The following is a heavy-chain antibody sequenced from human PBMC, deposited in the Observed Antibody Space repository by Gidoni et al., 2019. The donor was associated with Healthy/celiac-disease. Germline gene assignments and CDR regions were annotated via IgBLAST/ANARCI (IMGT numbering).Heavy chain of an antibody. Sequence: QVQLVESGGGVVQPGRSLSLSCAASGFTFSSYGMHWVRQAPGKGLEWVAVIWYDGSNKYYADSVKGRFTISRDNSNNTLYLQMNSLRAEDTAVYYCARDPDCSGGSCYSGWFDPWGQGTLVTVSS. V-gene: IGHV3-33*01. CDR2: IWYDGSNK. J-gene: IGHJ5*02. CDR3: ARDPDCSGGSCYSGWFDP. D-gene: IGHD2-15*01. CDR1: GFTFSSYG.